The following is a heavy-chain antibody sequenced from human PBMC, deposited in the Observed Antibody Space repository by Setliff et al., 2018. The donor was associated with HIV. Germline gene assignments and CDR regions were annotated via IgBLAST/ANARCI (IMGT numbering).Heavy chain of an antibody. D-gene: IGHD1-26*01. V-gene: IGHV4-38-2*02. CDR2: INHGGKT. Sequence: KPSETLSLTCIVSNYSITSNYYWAWIRQPPGQGLEWIGSINHGGKTYYRPSLRARLTISKDTSRNEVVLRLTNVDPEDTATYYCTRTLVNGPSDFWGQGKLVTVSS. J-gene: IGHJ4*02. CDR3: TRTLVNGPSDF. CDR1: NYSITSNYY.